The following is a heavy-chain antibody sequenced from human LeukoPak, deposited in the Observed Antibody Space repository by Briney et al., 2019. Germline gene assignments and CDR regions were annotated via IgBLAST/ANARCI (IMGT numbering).Heavy chain of an antibody. D-gene: IGHD1-7*01. Sequence: GGSLRLSCAASGFTVSSNYMNWLRQAPGKGLEWVSFISGGGNTYYADSVKGRFTISRDSSKNTLYLQMNNLSAEDTAVYYSARGYTDSENYFDPWGQGTLVTVSS. V-gene: IGHV3-53*01. CDR3: ARGYTDSENYFDP. CDR2: ISGGGNT. J-gene: IGHJ5*02. CDR1: GFTVSSNY.